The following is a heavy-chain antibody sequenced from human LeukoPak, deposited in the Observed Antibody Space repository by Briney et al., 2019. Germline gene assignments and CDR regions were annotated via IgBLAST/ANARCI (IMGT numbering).Heavy chain of an antibody. CDR2: INWNGGST. J-gene: IGHJ4*02. V-gene: IGHV3-20*04. CDR3: ARDPGGDGYNTNFDY. Sequence: GGSLRLSCAASGFTFDDYGMSWVRQAPGKGLEWVSGINWNGGSTGYADSVKGRFTISRDNVKNSLYLQMNSLRAEDTALYYCARDPGGDGYNTNFDYWGQGTLVTVSS. CDR1: GFTFDDYG. D-gene: IGHD5-24*01.